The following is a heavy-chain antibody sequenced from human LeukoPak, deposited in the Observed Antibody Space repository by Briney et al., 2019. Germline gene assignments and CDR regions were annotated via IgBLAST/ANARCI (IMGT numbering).Heavy chain of an antibody. CDR2: ISSSSSYI. Sequence: GGSLRLSCAASGFTFSSYSMNWVRQAPGNGLEWVSSISSSSSYIYYADSVKGRFTISRDNAKNSLYLQMNSLRAEDTAVYYCARDLGWYFDLWGRGTLVTVSS. CDR1: GFTFSSYS. J-gene: IGHJ2*01. CDR3: ARDLGWYFDL. V-gene: IGHV3-21*01.